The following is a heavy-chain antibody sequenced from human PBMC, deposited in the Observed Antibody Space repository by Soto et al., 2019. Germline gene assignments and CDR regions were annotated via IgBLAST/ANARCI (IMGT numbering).Heavy chain of an antibody. V-gene: IGHV1-2*02. Sequence: ASVKVSCKASGYTFTGYYMHWVRQAPGQGLEWMGWINPNSGGTNYAQKFQGRVTMTRDTSISTAYMELSRLRSDDTAVYYCARXRRAIVVVVAATDAFDIWGLGTMVTVSS. D-gene: IGHD2-15*01. CDR1: GYTFTGYY. CDR3: ARXRRAIVVVVAATDAFDI. CDR2: INPNSGGT. J-gene: IGHJ3*02.